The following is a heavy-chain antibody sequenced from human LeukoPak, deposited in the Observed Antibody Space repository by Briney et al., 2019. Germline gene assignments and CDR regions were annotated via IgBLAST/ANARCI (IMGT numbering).Heavy chain of an antibody. Sequence: PGGSLRLSCAASGFTFSSYGMHWVRQAPGKGLEWVAFIRYDGSNKYYADSVKGRFTISRDNSKNTLYLQMNSLRAEDTAVYYCSKTGDYGDYQFDPWGQGTLVTVSS. D-gene: IGHD4-17*01. J-gene: IGHJ5*02. CDR3: SKTGDYGDYQFDP. CDR2: IRYDGSNK. V-gene: IGHV3-30*02. CDR1: GFTFSSYG.